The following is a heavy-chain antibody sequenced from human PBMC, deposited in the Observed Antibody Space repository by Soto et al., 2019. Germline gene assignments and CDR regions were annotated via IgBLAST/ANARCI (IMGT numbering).Heavy chain of an antibody. D-gene: IGHD5-18*01. CDR2: ISGSGGST. J-gene: IGHJ6*02. Sequence: SLRLSCAASGFTFSSYAMSLVRQAPGKGLEWVSAISGSGGSTYYADSVKGRFTISRDNSKNTLYLQMNSLRAEDTAVYYCAKVPVSRGYSYAPNYYYYYGMDVWGQGTTVTVSS. CDR3: AKVPVSRGYSYAPNYYYYYGMDV. CDR1: GFTFSSYA. V-gene: IGHV3-23*01.